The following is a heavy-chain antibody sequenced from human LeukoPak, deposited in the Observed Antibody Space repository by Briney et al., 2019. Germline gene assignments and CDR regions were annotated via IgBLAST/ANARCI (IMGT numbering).Heavy chain of an antibody. CDR2: ISSNGGST. V-gene: IGHV3-64*01. D-gene: IGHD3-10*01. CDR3: ARGYYGSGSYYPNWFDP. Sequence: PGGSLRLSCAASGFTFSSYAMHWVRQAPGKGLEYVSTISSNGGSTYYANSVKGRFTISRDNSKNTLYLQMGSLRAEDTAVYYCARGYYGSGSYYPNWFDPWGQGTLVTVSS. J-gene: IGHJ5*02. CDR1: GFTFSSYA.